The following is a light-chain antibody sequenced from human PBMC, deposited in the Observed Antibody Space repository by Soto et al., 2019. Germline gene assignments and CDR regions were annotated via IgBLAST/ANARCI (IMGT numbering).Light chain of an antibody. CDR3: HHTYHAPLN. V-gene: IGKV1-39*01. CDR2: SAS. J-gene: IGKJ4*01. CDR1: QSISNY. Sequence: DIQMTQSPSSLSASVGDRGTIPCRASQSISNYLHWYQQTPARASKLVIYSASSLHRGAPSRFSGSRSGTDFTLTISRLQPKDFATYYCHHTYHAPLNFGGGTKVEI.